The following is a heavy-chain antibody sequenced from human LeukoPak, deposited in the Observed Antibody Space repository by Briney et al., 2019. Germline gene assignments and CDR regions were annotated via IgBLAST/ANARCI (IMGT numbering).Heavy chain of an antibody. CDR1: VGSISNGSYY. D-gene: IGHD5-24*01. CDR3: ARSDGYNFQS. V-gene: IGHV4-61*02. J-gene: IGHJ4*02. Sequence: KPSETLSLTCIVSVGSISNGSYYWRWIRQPAGKGLEWIGRIYTSGSTNYNPSLKSRVTISVDTSKNQFSLKLSSVTAADTAVYYCARSDGYNFQSWGQGTLVTVSS. CDR2: IYTSGST.